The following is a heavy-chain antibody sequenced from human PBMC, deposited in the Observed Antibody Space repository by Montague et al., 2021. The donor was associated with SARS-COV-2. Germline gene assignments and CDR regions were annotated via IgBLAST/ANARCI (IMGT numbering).Heavy chain of an antibody. J-gene: IGHJ5*02. CDR3: ARLVWFGELSSENWFDP. CDR2: IYHSGST. Sequence: SETLSLTCTVSGGSISSSSNYWGWIRQLPGKGLEWIGSIYHSGSTYYNSSLKSRVTISVDTSKNQFSRKLNSVTAADTAVYYCARLVWFGELSSENWFDPWGQGTLVTVSS. CDR1: GGSISSSSNY. V-gene: IGHV4-39*01. D-gene: IGHD3-10*01.